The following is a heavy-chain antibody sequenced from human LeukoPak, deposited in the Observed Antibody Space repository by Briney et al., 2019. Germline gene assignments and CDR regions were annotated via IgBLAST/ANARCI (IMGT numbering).Heavy chain of an antibody. CDR3: VKGSSGGISYYLHY. CDR2: ITAGGDDT. J-gene: IGHJ4*02. D-gene: IGHD2-21*01. Sequence: TGGSLRLSCAPSGFTFSIFAISWPRQAPGKGLEWVSAITAGGDDTYYADSVKGRFTISRDNSKNTLSLQMNSLRVEDTAVHYCVKGSSGGISYYLHYWGRGTLVTVSS. V-gene: IGHV3-23*01. CDR1: GFTFSIFA.